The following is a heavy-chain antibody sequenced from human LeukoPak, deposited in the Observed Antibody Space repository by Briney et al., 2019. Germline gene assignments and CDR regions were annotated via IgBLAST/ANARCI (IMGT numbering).Heavy chain of an antibody. D-gene: IGHD1-1*01. Sequence: GGSLRLSCTSPGFTFREFAVSWFRQAPGKGLEWIGFIRSSIYGGTPKAAASVKGRFIFSRDDSKGVAYLRMNSLKTEDTAVYYCSREWGNGNDLRPDYWGQGTLVTVSS. V-gene: IGHV3-49*03. J-gene: IGHJ4*02. CDR1: GFTFREFA. CDR2: IRSSIYGGTP. CDR3: SREWGNGNDLRPDY.